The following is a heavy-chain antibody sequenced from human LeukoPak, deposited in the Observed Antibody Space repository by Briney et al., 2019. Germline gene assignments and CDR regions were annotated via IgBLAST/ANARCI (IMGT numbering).Heavy chain of an antibody. CDR3: ARGRGYYYDSSGYPGDYFDY. J-gene: IGHJ4*02. V-gene: IGHV4-30-2*01. D-gene: IGHD3-22*01. Sequence: SETLSLTCAVSGGSISSGGYSWSWIRQPPGKGLEWIGYIYHSGSTYYNPSLKSRVTISVDRSKNQFSLKLSSVTAADTAVYYCARGRGYYYDSSGYPGDYFDYWGQGTLVTVSS. CDR2: IYHSGST. CDR1: GGSISSGGYS.